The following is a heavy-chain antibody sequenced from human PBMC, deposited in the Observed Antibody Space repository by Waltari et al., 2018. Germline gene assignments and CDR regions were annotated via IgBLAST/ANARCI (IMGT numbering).Heavy chain of an antibody. CDR1: GGSIRSSSYY. Sequence: QLQLQESGPGLVTPSETLSLTCPVSGGSIRSSSYYWGWIRQPPGKGLEWSGSISYSGSTYYNPSLKSRVTMSVDTSKNQFSLKLSSVTAADTAVYYCARQKQWLSSDAFDIWGQGTMVTVSS. V-gene: IGHV4-39*07. CDR2: ISYSGST. J-gene: IGHJ3*02. CDR3: ARQKQWLSSDAFDI. D-gene: IGHD6-19*01.